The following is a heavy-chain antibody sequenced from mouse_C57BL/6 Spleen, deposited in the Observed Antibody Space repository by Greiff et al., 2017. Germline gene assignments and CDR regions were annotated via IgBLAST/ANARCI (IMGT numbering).Heavy chain of an antibody. D-gene: IGHD1-1*01. Sequence: VQLLPSGAELVKPGASVKLSCTASGFNSKDYYMHWVKQRPEQGLEWIGRIDPEDGETKYAPKFQGKATITADTSANTAYLQLSSLTSEDTAVYYCALAGGSGQFAYWGQGTLVTVSA. CDR3: ALAGGSGQFAY. CDR1: GFNSKDYY. J-gene: IGHJ3*01. V-gene: IGHV14-2*01. CDR2: IDPEDGET.